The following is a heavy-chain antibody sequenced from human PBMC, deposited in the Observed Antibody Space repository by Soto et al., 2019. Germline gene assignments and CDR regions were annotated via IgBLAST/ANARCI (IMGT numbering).Heavy chain of an antibody. CDR1: GYTFTSYG. CDR2: ISAHNGNT. CDR3: AREEGYDILTTPLDY. V-gene: IGHV1-18*01. J-gene: IGHJ4*02. Sequence: ASVKVSCKASGYTFTSYGISWVRQAPGQGLEWMGWISAHNGNTNYAQKLQGRVTMTTDTSTSTAYMELRSLRSDDTAVYYCAREEGYDILTTPLDYWGQGTLVTVSS. D-gene: IGHD3-9*01.